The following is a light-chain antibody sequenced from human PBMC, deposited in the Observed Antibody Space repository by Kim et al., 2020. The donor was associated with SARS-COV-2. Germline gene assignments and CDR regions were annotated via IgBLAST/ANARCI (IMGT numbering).Light chain of an antibody. CDR2: SND. CDR1: GSNIGSNT. Sequence: GQRVTVSCSGSGSNIGSNTVNWYQLLPGTGPKLLIYSNDARPSGVPDRLSGSKSGTSASLAISGLQSDDEADYYCAAWDDSLNGVVFGGGTQLTVL. V-gene: IGLV1-44*01. J-gene: IGLJ2*01. CDR3: AAWDDSLNGVV.